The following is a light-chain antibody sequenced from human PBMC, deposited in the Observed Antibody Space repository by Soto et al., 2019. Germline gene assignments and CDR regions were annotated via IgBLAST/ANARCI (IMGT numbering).Light chain of an antibody. CDR1: SSNIGAGYG. J-gene: IGLJ3*02. Sequence: QSVLTQPPSVSGAPGQRVTISCTGSSSNIGAGYGVHWYQQLPGTAPKLLIYANSNRPSGVPDRFSGSKSGTSASLAITGLQAEDEADYYCQSYDGFLSGGVFGGGTKLTVL. V-gene: IGLV1-40*01. CDR2: ANS. CDR3: QSYDGFLSGGV.